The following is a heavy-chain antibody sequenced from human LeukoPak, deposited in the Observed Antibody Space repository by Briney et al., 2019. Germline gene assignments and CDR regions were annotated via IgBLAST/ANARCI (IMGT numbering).Heavy chain of an antibody. V-gene: IGHV3-74*01. D-gene: IGHD2-15*01. CDR1: GFTFSSYW. Sequence: GGSLRLSCAASGFTFSSYWMHWVRQAPGKGLVWVSRISSDGSSTTYADSVKGRFTISRDNAKNSLYLQMNSLRAEDTAVYYCARDSGGSSPFDYWGQGTLVTVSS. CDR2: ISSDGSST. J-gene: IGHJ4*02. CDR3: ARDSGGSSPFDY.